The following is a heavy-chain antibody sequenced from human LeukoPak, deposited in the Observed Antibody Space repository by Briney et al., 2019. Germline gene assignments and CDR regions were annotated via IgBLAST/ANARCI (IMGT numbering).Heavy chain of an antibody. CDR1: GGSFSGYY. CDR2: INHSGST. CDR3: ARSMARGVDY. Sequence: PSETLSLTCAVYGGSFSGYYWSWIRQPPGKGLEWIGEINHSGSTNYNPSLKSRVTISVDTSKNQFSLKLSSVTAADTAVYYCARSMARGVDYWGQGTLVTVSS. D-gene: IGHD3-10*01. V-gene: IGHV4-34*01. J-gene: IGHJ4*02.